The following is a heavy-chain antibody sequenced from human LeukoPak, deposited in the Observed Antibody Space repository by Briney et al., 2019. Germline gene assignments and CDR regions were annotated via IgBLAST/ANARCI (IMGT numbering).Heavy chain of an antibody. Sequence: GGSLRLSCAASGFTFSSYVMNWVRQAPGKGLEWVSAISDSGVSTYYADSVKGRFTMSRDNSKNMLYLQMNSLTAEDTAVYYCVRAITMIVVVDFDYWVQGTLVTVSS. D-gene: IGHD3-22*01. V-gene: IGHV3-23*01. J-gene: IGHJ4*02. CDR1: GFTFSSYV. CDR3: VRAITMIVVVDFDY. CDR2: ISDSGVST.